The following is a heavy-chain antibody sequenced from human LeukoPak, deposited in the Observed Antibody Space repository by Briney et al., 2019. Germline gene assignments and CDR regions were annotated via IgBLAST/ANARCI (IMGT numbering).Heavy chain of an antibody. CDR3: ARRWGYFDF. CDR2: ISYDGGEK. V-gene: IGHV3-30*03. Sequence: PGRSLRLSCAASGFNFGRYGMHWVRQAPGKGLEWVAIISYDGGEKYYGDAVKGRFTISRDKSKNTLYLQMNSLRAEDTAVYYCARRWGYFDFWGQGTLVTVSS. CDR1: GFNFGRYG. D-gene: IGHD5-24*01. J-gene: IGHJ4*02.